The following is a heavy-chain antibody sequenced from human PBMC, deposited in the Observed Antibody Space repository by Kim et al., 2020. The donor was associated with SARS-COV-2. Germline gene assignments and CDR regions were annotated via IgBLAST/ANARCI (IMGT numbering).Heavy chain of an antibody. Sequence: ASVKVSRKASGYTFTSYDINWVRQATGQGLEWMGWMNPNSGNTGYAQKFQGRVTMTRNTSISTAYMELSSLRSEDTAVYYCASPTGQLEDGAFKYYYYYYGMDVWGQGTTVTVSS. CDR3: ASPTGQLEDGAFKYYYYYYGMDV. J-gene: IGHJ6*02. CDR2: MNPNSGNT. V-gene: IGHV1-8*01. D-gene: IGHD6-13*01. CDR1: GYTFTSYD.